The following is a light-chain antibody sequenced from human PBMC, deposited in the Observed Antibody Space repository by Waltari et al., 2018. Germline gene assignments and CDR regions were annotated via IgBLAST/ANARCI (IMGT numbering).Light chain of an antibody. CDR2: GAS. CDR3: QQYDISPLT. V-gene: IGKV3-20*01. Sequence: EIVLTQSLGTLYLSPGERATLSCRASQTVRTTYLAWYQQKPGQAPTLLIYGASSRATGIPDRFSGSESGTDFSLTISSLEPEDFAVYYCQQYDISPLTFGGGTKVEIK. CDR1: QTVRTTY. J-gene: IGKJ4*01.